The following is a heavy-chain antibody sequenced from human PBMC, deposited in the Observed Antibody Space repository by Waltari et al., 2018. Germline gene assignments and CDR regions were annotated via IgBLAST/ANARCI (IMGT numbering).Heavy chain of an antibody. Sequence: QVQLQESGPGLVKPSETLSLTCTVSGGSISSYYWSWIRQPPGKGLEWIGYIYYSGSTNYNPSLKSRVTISVDTSKNQFSLKLSSVTAADTAVYYCARLGSSPPGYYYYMDVWGKGTTVTISS. CDR2: IYYSGST. V-gene: IGHV4-59*08. D-gene: IGHD6-13*01. CDR1: GGSISSYY. J-gene: IGHJ6*03. CDR3: ARLGSSPPGYYYYMDV.